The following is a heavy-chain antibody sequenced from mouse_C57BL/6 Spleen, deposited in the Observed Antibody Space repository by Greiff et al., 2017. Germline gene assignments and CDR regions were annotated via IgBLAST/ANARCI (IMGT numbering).Heavy chain of an antibody. J-gene: IGHJ4*01. CDR2: IHPNSGST. CDR1: GYTFTSYW. CDR3: AGTAQATTIGYAIAY. D-gene: IGHD3-2*02. V-gene: IGHV1-64*01. Sequence: QVQLQQPGAELVKPGASVKLSCKASGYTFTSYWMHWVKQRPGQGLEWIGMIHPNSGSTNYNEKFKSKATLTVDKSSSTAYMQLSSLTSEDSAVXYCAGTAQATTIGYAIAYWGQGTSVTVSA.